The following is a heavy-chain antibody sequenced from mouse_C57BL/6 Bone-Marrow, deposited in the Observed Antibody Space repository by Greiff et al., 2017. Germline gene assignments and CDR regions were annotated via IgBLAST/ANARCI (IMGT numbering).Heavy chain of an antibody. V-gene: IGHV1-64*01. CDR1: GYTFTNYW. D-gene: IGHD2-3*01. Sequence: QVQLQQPGAELVKPGASVKLSCKASGYTFTNYWMHWVKQRPGQGLEWIGMMHPNGGSPDYNEKFKSEATMSGATSSRTAYMELSSRTSEASAVFYCARSYDDNDYTKDIWYQGTAVTVSS. CDR3: ARSYDDNDYTKDI. J-gene: IGHJ4*01. CDR2: MHPNGGSP.